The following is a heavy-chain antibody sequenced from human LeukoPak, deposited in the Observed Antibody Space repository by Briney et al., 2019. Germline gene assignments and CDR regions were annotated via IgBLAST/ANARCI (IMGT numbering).Heavy chain of an antibody. D-gene: IGHD2-15*01. CDR2: ISGSGGST. J-gene: IGHJ4*02. CDR3: AKESGDCSGGSCYPLLY. CDR1: GFSSYA. V-gene: IGHV3-23*01. Sequence: GGSLRLSCAASGFSSYAMNWVRQAPGKGLEWVSGISGSGGSTYYADSVKGRFTISRDNSKNTLYLQMNSLRAEDRAVYYCAKESGDCSGGSCYPLLYWGQGTLVTVSS.